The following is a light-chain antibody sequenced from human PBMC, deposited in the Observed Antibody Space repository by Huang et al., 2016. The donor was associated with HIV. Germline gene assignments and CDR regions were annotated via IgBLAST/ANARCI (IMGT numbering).Light chain of an antibody. V-gene: IGKV3-11*01. CDR2: DAS. CDR3: QQRLGT. Sequence: EIVLTQSPATLSLSPGERVTLSCRASQSVSSYLACYQQKPGPAPSLLIYDASNRATGIPARFSGSGSGTDFTLTISSLEPEDFAVYYCQQRLGTFGPGTKVDIK. CDR1: QSVSSY. J-gene: IGKJ3*01.